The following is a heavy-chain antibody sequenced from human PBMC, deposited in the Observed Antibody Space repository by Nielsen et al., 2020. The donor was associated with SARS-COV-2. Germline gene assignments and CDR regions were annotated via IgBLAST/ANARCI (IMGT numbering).Heavy chain of an antibody. CDR2: ISSSSSYI. V-gene: IGHV3-21*01. CDR1: GFTFSSYS. Sequence: GESLKISCAASGFTFSSYSMNWVRQAPGKVLEWVSSISSSSSYIYYADSVKGRFTISRDNAKNSLYLQMNSLRAEDTAVYYCARDSRPDYGESYYYYYGMDVWGQGTTVTVSS. D-gene: IGHD4-17*01. J-gene: IGHJ6*02. CDR3: ARDSRPDYGESYYYYYGMDV.